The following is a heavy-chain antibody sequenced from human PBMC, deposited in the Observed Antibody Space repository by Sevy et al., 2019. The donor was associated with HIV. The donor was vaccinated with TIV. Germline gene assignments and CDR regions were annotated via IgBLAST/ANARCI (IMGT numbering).Heavy chain of an antibody. J-gene: IGHJ4*02. V-gene: IGHV4-39*01. CDR3: AGPILSYNSGWSYYDS. CDR1: GASISSSGYY. CDR2: MNYSGST. Sequence: SESLSLSCTVSGASISSSGYYWGWFRPPPGKGREWIASMNYSGSTFYNSSLRGRVPISLDKSKNQFSLKLDSVTAADTAIYYCAGPILSYNSGWSYYDSWGQGTVVTVSS. D-gene: IGHD6-19*01.